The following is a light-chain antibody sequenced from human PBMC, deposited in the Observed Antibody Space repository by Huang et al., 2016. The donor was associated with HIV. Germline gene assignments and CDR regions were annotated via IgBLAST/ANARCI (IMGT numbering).Light chain of an antibody. CDR1: QSIGNS. CDR3: QKSYGPLL. Sequence: DIQMTQSPSSLSASVGDRITITCRASQSIGNSLNWYQQKPGKAHSLLIYAASSLRSGVPSRFSGGGSGTDFTLTISSLQPEDFATYYCQKSYGPLLFGQGTKLEIK. CDR2: AAS. J-gene: IGKJ2*01. V-gene: IGKV1-39*01.